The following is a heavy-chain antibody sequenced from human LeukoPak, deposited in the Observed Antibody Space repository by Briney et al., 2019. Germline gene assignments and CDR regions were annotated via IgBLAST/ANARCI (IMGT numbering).Heavy chain of an antibody. D-gene: IGHD6-13*01. CDR2: ISYRGDST. CDR1: GFTFSNYA. Sequence: GGSLRLSCAASGFTFSNYAMSWVRQAPGKGLEWVSAISYRGDSTAYADSVKGRFTISRDTSKNTLYLQMDSLRAEDTAVYFCAELGGSRNWDHYFDYWGQGTLVTVSS. V-gene: IGHV3-23*01. J-gene: IGHJ4*02. CDR3: AELGGSRNWDHYFDY.